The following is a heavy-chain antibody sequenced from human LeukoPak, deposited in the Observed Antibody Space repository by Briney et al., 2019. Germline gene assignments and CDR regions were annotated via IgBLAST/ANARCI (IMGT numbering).Heavy chain of an antibody. Sequence: GSLRLSCAASGFTFSSYWMSWVRQAPGKGLEWVANIKQDGSEKYYVDSVKGRFTISRDNAKNSLYLQMNSLRADDTAVYYCARGDPGQRKYYSNWFDPWGQGTLVTVSS. CDR1: GFTFSSYW. J-gene: IGHJ5*02. CDR3: ARGDPGQRKYYSNWFDP. CDR2: IKQDGSEK. D-gene: IGHD3-10*01. V-gene: IGHV3-7*03.